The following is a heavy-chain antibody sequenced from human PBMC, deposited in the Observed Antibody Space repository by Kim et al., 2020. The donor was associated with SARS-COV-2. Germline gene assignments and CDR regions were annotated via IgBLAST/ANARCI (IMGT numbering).Heavy chain of an antibody. V-gene: IGHV3-48*02. CDR3: ARDGHGMDV. CDR1: GITFSDSS. J-gene: IGHJ6*02. CDR2: ISSSGTAI. Sequence: GGSLRLSCAASGITFSDSSMNWVRQAPGKGLEWVSYISSSGTAIYYADSVKGRFTISRDNAKESLSLKMNSLRDEDTAVYYCARDGHGMDVWGHGTTVT.